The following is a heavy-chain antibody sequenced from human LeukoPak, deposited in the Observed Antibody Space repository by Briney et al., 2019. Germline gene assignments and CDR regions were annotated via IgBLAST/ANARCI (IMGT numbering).Heavy chain of an antibody. D-gene: IGHD3-10*01. CDR2: IYYSGST. CDR3: ARSPNYYGSGSYYRSFDY. V-gene: IGHV4-39*07. J-gene: IGHJ4*02. CDR1: GGSISSSSYY. Sequence: PSETLSLTCTVSGGSISSSSYYWGWIRQPPGKGLEWIGSIYYSGSTYYNPSLKSRVTISVDTSKNQFSLKLSSVTAADTAVYYCARSPNYYGSGSYYRSFDYWGQGTLVTVSS.